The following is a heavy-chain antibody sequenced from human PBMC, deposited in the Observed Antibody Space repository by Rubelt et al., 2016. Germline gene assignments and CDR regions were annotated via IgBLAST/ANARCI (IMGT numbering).Heavy chain of an antibody. CDR2: INAGNGNP. D-gene: IGHD6-19*01. CDR1: GYSFTTYS. Sequence: QVQLVQSGAEVKKPGASVKVSCKAAGYSFTTYSIHWVRQAPGQRLEWMGWINAGNGNPTYSQQFQGGVTITRDTSASTAYMELSSLRSEDTAIYYCATGYSSGWYVAYWGQGTLVTVSS. CDR3: ATGYSSGWYVAY. V-gene: IGHV1-3*01. J-gene: IGHJ4*02.